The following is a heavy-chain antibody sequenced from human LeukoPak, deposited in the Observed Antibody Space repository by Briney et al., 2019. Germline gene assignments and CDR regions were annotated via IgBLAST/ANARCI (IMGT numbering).Heavy chain of an antibody. CDR2: IYYSGST. J-gene: IGHJ4*02. CDR3: ASLAKDGSGSYYNVRVAYYFDY. D-gene: IGHD3-10*01. CDR1: GGSISSSSYY. V-gene: IGHV4-39*07. Sequence: SETLSLTCTVSGGSISSSSYYWGWIRQPPGKGLEWVGNIYYSGSTYYNSTLKSRVTISVDTSKNQFSLKLSSVTAADTAVYYRASLAKDGSGSYYNVRVAYYFDYWGQGTLVIVSS.